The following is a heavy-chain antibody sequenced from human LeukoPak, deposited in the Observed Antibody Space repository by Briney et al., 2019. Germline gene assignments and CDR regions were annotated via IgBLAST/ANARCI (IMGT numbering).Heavy chain of an antibody. Sequence: GGSLRLSCAASGFTLGSYWMSWVRQAPGKGLEWVSYISSSGSTIYYADSVKGRFTISRDNAKNSLYLQMNSLRAEDTAVYYCARDNYYDSSGPLGYWGQGTLVTVSS. CDR2: ISSSGSTI. J-gene: IGHJ4*02. CDR1: GFTLGSYW. CDR3: ARDNYYDSSGPLGY. V-gene: IGHV3-48*04. D-gene: IGHD3-22*01.